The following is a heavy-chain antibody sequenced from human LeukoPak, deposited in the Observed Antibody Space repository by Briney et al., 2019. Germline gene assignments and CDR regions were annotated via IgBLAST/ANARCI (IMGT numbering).Heavy chain of an antibody. D-gene: IGHD6-6*01. V-gene: IGHV4-30-2*01. CDR2: IYHSGST. CDR1: GGSISSGGYY. CDR3: ARQLGVYSSSSGGAFDI. Sequence: SETLSLTCTVSGGSISSGGYYWSWIRQPPGEGLEWIGYIYHSGSTYYNPSLKSRVTISVDRSKNQFSLKLSSVTAADTAVYYCARQLGVYSSSSGGAFDIWGQGTMVTVSS. J-gene: IGHJ3*02.